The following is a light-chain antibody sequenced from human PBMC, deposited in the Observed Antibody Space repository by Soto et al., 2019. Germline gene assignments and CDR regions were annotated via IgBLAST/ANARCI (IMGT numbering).Light chain of an antibody. CDR3: QQYGSSEII. CDR1: QSLTNSF. CDR2: DTS. V-gene: IGKV3-20*01. J-gene: IGKJ5*01. Sequence: EVVLKQSPGTLSLSPGARATLSCRASQSLTNSFIAWYQQKPGQAPRLLIYDTSSRATGIPDRFSAIVSGTAGTLTLSRLEAEDGEVFVGQQYGSSEIIFGQGTRLEIK.